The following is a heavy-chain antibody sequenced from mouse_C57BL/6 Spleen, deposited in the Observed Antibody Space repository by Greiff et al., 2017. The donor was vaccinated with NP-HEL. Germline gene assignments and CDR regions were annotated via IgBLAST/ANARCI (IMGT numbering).Heavy chain of an antibody. Sequence: EVKLVESGGGLVKPGGSLKLSCAASGFTFSSYTMSWVRQTPEKRLEWVATISGGGGNTYYPDSVKGRFTISRDNATNTLYLQMSSLRSEDTALYYCARHPIGLVSFAYWGQGTLVTVSA. CDR2: ISGGGGNT. V-gene: IGHV5-9*01. D-gene: IGHD2-14*01. J-gene: IGHJ3*01. CDR3: ARHPIGLVSFAY. CDR1: GFTFSSYT.